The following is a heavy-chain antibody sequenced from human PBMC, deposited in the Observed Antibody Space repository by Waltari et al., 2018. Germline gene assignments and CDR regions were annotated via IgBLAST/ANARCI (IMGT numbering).Heavy chain of an antibody. CDR3: ARDAVVPAAGLDY. V-gene: IGHV1-69*12. CDR1: GGTLSSYA. J-gene: IGHJ4*02. CDR2: IIPIFGTA. Sequence: QVQLVQSGAEGKKHGSSVKVSCKASGGTLSSYAVSLVRQAPGQGLEWMGGIIPIFGTANYAQKFQGRVTITADESTSTAYMELSSLRSEDTAVYYCARDAVVPAAGLDYWGQGTLVTVSS. D-gene: IGHD2-2*01.